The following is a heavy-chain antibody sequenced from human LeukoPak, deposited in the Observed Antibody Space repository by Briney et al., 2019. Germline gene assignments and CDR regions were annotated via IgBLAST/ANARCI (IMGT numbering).Heavy chain of an antibody. V-gene: IGHV5-51*01. CDR2: IYCGDSDA. J-gene: IGHJ5*02. Sequence: GESLKISCKGSGYSFTSYWIAWVRQMPGKGLEWMGIIYCGDSDARYSRSFQGQVTFSADKSISTAYLQWSSLKASDTAMYYCARYGSGSYVNDWFDPWGQGTLVTVSS. CDR1: GYSFTSYW. CDR3: ARYGSGSYVNDWFDP. D-gene: IGHD3-10*01.